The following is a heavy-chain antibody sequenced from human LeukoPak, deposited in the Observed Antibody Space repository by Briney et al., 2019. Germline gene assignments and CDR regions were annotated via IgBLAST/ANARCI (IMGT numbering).Heavy chain of an antibody. CDR3: ARGAWIVVLPGRGYFDL. CDR1: GGSISSSSYY. V-gene: IGHV4-39*07. J-gene: IGHJ2*01. D-gene: IGHD2-2*01. Sequence: SETLSLTCSVSGGSISSSSYYWGWIRQPPGKGLEWIGSIYYAGSTYYNPSLKSRVTMLVDTSRNQFSLKLSSVTAADTAVYYCARGAWIVVLPGRGYFDLWGRGTLVTVSS. CDR2: IYYAGST.